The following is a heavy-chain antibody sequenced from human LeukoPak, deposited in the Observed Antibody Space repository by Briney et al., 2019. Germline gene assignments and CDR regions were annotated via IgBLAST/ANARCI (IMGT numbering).Heavy chain of an antibody. CDR2: INHSGRT. CDR1: GGSFSSYY. D-gene: IGHD7-27*01. J-gene: IGHJ4*02. Sequence: SETLSLTCTVYGGSFSSYYWTWIRQPPAKGLDWIGEINHSGRTNNNPSLTSRVTISVDTSKNQFPLKVSSVTAADTAVYYCATYWSTGDSDCWGQGILVTVSS. V-gene: IGHV4-34*01. CDR3: ATYWSTGDSDC.